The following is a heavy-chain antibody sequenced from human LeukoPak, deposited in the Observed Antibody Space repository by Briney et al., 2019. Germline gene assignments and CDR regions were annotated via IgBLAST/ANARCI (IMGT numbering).Heavy chain of an antibody. CDR1: GFTFSSYA. Sequence: GGSLRLSCAASGFTFSSYAMNWVRQAPGKGLEWVSSITSSSAYIYYADSVKGRFTISRDNAKNSLYLQMNSLRAEDTAVYYCARLEMATLFYCYGMDVWGQGTTVTVSS. CDR2: ITSSSAYI. V-gene: IGHV3-21*01. CDR3: ARLEMATLFYCYGMDV. D-gene: IGHD5-12*01. J-gene: IGHJ6*02.